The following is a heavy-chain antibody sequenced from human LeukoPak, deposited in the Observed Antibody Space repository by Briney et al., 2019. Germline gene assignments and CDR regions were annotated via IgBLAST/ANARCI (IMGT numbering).Heavy chain of an antibody. D-gene: IGHD3-22*01. CDR2: IYTSGST. Sequence: SETLSLTCTVSGGSISSYYWSWIRQPAGKGLEWIGRIYTSGSTNYSPSLKSRVTMSVDTSKNQFSLKLSSVTAADTAVYYCARVVDDSSGRAYYYYYYMDVWGKGTTVTVSS. V-gene: IGHV4-4*07. CDR1: GGSISSYY. J-gene: IGHJ6*03. CDR3: ARVVDDSSGRAYYYYYYMDV.